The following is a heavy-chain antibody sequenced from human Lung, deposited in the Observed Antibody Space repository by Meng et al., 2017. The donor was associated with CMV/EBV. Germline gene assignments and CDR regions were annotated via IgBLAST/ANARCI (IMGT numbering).Heavy chain of an antibody. D-gene: IGHD2-15*01. V-gene: IGHV3-21*01. CDR2: ISSNSRYI. Sequence: GGSLGLXCAVSGFTFSSYSVNWVRQAPGKGLEWVSSISSNSRYIFYADSVKGRFTISRDNAKNALHLQMNSLRDEDTAVYYCARVYCSRGSCSFDYWGQGTLVTVSS. CDR1: GFTFSSYS. J-gene: IGHJ4*02. CDR3: ARVYCSRGSCSFDY.